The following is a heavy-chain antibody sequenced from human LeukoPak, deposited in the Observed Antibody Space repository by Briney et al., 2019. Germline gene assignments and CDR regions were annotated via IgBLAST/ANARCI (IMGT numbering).Heavy chain of an antibody. J-gene: IGHJ4*02. V-gene: IGHV1-2*02. CDR1: GYTFTGYY. D-gene: IGHD4-11*01. Sequence: ASVKVSCKASGYTFTGYYMHWVRQAPGQGLEWMGWINPNSGGTNYAQKFQGRVTMTRDTSISTAYMELSRLRSDDTAVYYCARERNLQFHYFDYWGQGTLVTVSS. CDR2: INPNSGGT. CDR3: ARERNLQFHYFDY.